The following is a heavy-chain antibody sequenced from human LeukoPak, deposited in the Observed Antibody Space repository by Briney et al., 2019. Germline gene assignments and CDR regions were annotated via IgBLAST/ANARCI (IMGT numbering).Heavy chain of an antibody. CDR1: GGSFSGYY. CDR2: IYHSGSA. Sequence: SETLSLTCAVYGGSFSGYYWSWIRQPPGKGLEWIGEIYHSGSANYNPSLKSRVTISLDKSKNRFSLKLSSVTAADTAVYYCARANDYGDPLPRYMDVWGKGTTVTVSS. D-gene: IGHD4-17*01. J-gene: IGHJ6*03. V-gene: IGHV4-34*01. CDR3: ARANDYGDPLPRYMDV.